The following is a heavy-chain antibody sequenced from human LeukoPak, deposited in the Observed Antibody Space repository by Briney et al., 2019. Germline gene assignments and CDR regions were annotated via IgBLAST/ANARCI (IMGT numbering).Heavy chain of an antibody. D-gene: IGHD1-14*01. V-gene: IGHV3-7*01. J-gene: IGHJ5*01. Sequence: GGSLRLSCAASGFTFSNYWMNWLRQPPGKGLECVANIKQDGSEKYYVDSVKGRFTISRDNAKNSLYLQMNSLRAEDAGVYYCAKEGAYPIITYDSWGQGTLVTVSS. CDR2: IKQDGSEK. CDR1: GFTFSNYW. CDR3: AKEGAYPIITYDS.